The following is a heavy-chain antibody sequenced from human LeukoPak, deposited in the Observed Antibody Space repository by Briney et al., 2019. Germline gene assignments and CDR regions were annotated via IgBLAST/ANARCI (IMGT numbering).Heavy chain of an antibody. J-gene: IGHJ5*02. CDR1: GITLSNYG. CDR3: ARDFAPGIAAA. CDR2: ISDSGGRT. V-gene: IGHV3-23*01. D-gene: IGHD6-13*01. Sequence: GGSLRLSCAVSGITLSNYGMSWVRQAPGKGLEWVAGISDSGGRTNYADSVKGRFTISRDNAKNSLYLQMNSLRAEDTAVYYCARDFAPGIAAAWGQGTLVTVSS.